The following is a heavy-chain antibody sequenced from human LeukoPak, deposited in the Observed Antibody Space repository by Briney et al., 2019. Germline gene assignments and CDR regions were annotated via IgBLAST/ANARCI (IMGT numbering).Heavy chain of an antibody. CDR3: TSRRAPYYFYIDV. D-gene: IGHD3-10*01. CDR2: IYPTDSET. V-gene: IGHV5-51*01. CDR1: GHNFTTYW. J-gene: IGHJ6*04. Sequence: GESLKISCRGSGHNFTTYWIGWVRQKPGEGLEWMGLIYPTDSETKYNPSFQGQVTFSADKSTRTAYLQWDTLKASDTATYYCTSRRAPYYFYIDVWGKGTTVTVSS.